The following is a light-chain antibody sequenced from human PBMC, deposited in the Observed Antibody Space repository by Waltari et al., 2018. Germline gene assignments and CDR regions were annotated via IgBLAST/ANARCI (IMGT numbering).Light chain of an antibody. Sequence: QSVLTQSPSASGTPGQSVAISCSGATSNIGNNYVYWYQQLPGTAPKLLIYRDSQRPPGVPDRFSGSKSGTSASLAISGLRSEDEADYYCVTWDDSLGGYYVFGTGTKVTVL. V-gene: IGLV1-47*01. CDR3: VTWDDSLGGYYV. CDR2: RDS. J-gene: IGLJ1*01. CDR1: TSNIGNNY.